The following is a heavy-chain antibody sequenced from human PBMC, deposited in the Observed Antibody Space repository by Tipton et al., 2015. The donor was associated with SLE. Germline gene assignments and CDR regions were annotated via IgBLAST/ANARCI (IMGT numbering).Heavy chain of an antibody. CDR1: GFRFDDYA. J-gene: IGHJ4*01. D-gene: IGHD3-22*01. CDR2: IYTDGSRT. CDR3: ARGESSGYYVDY. V-gene: IGHV3-74*01. Sequence: SLRLSCAGSGFRFDDYAMHWVRQAPGKGLVWVSRIYTDGSRTHYADSVRGRFTISRDNAKNTLYLQMNSLRAEDTAAYFCARGESSGYYVDYWGHGTLVTVSS.